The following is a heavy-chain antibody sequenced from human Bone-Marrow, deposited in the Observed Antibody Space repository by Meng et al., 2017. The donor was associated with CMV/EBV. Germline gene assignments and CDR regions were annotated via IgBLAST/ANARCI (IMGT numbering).Heavy chain of an antibody. CDR2: INPDGSEK. J-gene: IGHJ4*02. V-gene: IGHV3-7*01. D-gene: IGHD4/OR15-4a*01. Sequence: GESLKISCAASGFTFNTYWLSWVRQTPEKGLEWVANINPDGSEKKYVDSVKGRFTISRDNAKNSLYLEMNSLRVEDTAAYYCAKERVLRHWGQGTLVTVSS. CDR1: GFTFNTYW. CDR3: AKERVLRH.